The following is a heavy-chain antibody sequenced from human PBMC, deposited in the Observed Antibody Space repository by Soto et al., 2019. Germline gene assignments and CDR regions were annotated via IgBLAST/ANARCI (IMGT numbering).Heavy chain of an antibody. CDR3: VSGSFPNWFDP. Sequence: QITLKESGPTLVKPTQTLTLTCTFSGFSLSTSGVGVGWIHQPPGKALEWLALLYWDDDKRYSPSLKSRLTITKDTSKNHVVLTMSSMGPVDTATYSCVSGSFPNWFDPWGQGILVIVSS. CDR1: GFSLSTSGVG. D-gene: IGHD3-10*01. CDR2: LYWDDDK. J-gene: IGHJ5*02. V-gene: IGHV2-5*02.